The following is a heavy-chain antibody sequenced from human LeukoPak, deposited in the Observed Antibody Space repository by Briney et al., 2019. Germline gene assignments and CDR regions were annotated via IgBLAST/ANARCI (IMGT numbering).Heavy chain of an antibody. Sequence: ASVKVSCKASGYTFTSYGISWVRQAPGQGLEWMGWISAYNGNTDYAQKFQGRVTMTTDTPTSTAYMELRSLRSDDTAVYYCARDGLEPFSYYYYYGMDAWGQGTTVTVSS. CDR3: ARDGLEPFSYYYYYGMDA. D-gene: IGHD1-14*01. V-gene: IGHV1-18*01. CDR1: GYTFTSYG. CDR2: ISAYNGNT. J-gene: IGHJ6*02.